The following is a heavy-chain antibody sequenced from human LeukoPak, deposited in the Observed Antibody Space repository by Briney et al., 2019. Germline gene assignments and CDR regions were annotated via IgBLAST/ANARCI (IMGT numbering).Heavy chain of an antibody. V-gene: IGHV4-30-2*01. CDR1: GGPISSGGYS. J-gene: IGHJ3*02. Sequence: SETLSLTCAVSGGPISSGGYSWSWIRQPPGKGLEWIGYIYHSGSTYYNPSLKSRVTISVDRSKNQFSLKLSSVTAADTAVYYCARYTSSGAFDIWGQGTMVTVSS. CDR2: IYHSGST. D-gene: IGHD3-10*01. CDR3: ARYTSSGAFDI.